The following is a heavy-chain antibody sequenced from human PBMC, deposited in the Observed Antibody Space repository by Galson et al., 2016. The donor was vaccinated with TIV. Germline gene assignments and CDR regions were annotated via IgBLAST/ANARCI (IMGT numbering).Heavy chain of an antibody. J-gene: IGHJ5*02. D-gene: IGHD4-23*01. CDR1: GYGFNSYG. V-gene: IGHV1-18*01. CDR3: ARTLVQGMVTFGRQGWFYP. CDR2: ISGYNGDT. Sequence: SVKVSCKASGYGFNSYGISWVRQAPGQGLEWMGWISGYNGDTHFAQNFQGRVTMTTDTSTTTAYMELRNLGSDDTALYFCARTLVQGMVTFGRQGWFYPWGQGTLLTVAS.